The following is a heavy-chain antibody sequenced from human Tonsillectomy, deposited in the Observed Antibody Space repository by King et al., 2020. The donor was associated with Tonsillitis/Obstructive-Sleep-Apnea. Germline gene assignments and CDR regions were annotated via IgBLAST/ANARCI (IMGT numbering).Heavy chain of an antibody. CDR1: GGSISSSSYY. V-gene: IGHV4-39*01. Sequence: QLQESGPGLVKPSETLSLTCTVSGGSISSSSYYWGWIRQPPGKGLEWIGSIYYNWNTYYNPSLKSRVTMSVDTSKNQFSLKLNSVTAADTAVYYCAGHARNWFDPWGQGTLVTVSS. J-gene: IGHJ5*02. CDR3: AGHARNWFDP. CDR2: IYYNWNT.